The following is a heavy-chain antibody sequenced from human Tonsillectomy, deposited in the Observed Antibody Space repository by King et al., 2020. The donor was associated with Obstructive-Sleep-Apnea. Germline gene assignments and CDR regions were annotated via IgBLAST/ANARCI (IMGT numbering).Heavy chain of an antibody. CDR3: ARDRKDAFAI. Sequence: QLQESGPGLVKPSETLSLTCTVSGGSISSYYWSWIRQPPGKGLEWIGDIYYIGSTNYNPSLKSRVTLSVDTSKNPFSLTLTSVTAAVTAVYYCARDRKDAFAIWGQGTMVTVSS. D-gene: IGHD1-14*01. J-gene: IGHJ3*02. CDR2: IYYIGST. CDR1: GGSISSYY. V-gene: IGHV4-59*01.